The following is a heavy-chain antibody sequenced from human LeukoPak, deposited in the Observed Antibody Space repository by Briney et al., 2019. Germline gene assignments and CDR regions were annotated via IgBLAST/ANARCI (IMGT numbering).Heavy chain of an antibody. V-gene: IGHV4-4*09. CDR3: ARQRCSGNTCYRVDQLYYMDV. CDR2: IYSSVST. CDR1: GDSINDHY. J-gene: IGHJ6*03. D-gene: IGHD2-15*01. Sequence: SGTLSLTCTVSGDSINDHYWSWIRQPPGEGLEWIGYIYSSVSTNYNPSLMSRVTISIDTSKSQFSLKLTSVTAADTGVYYCARQRCSGNTCYRVDQLYYMDVWGKGTTVTVSS.